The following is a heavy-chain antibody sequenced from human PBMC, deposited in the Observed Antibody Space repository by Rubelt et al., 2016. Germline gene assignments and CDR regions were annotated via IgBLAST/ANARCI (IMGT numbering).Heavy chain of an antibody. D-gene: IGHD2-2*01. J-gene: IGHJ4*02. Sequence: QLQLQESGPGLVKPSETLSLTCTVSGGSINNGGYFWGWIRPPPGKGLEWIGSLHYSGSTYYNPSLNSRLTKFVHTSKNQSSLSRRSVTAADTAVYYWARWKGGSSTIDYWGRGTLVTVSS. CDR1: GGSINNGGYF. V-gene: IGHV4-39*01. CDR2: LHYSGST. CDR3: ARWKGGSSTIDY.